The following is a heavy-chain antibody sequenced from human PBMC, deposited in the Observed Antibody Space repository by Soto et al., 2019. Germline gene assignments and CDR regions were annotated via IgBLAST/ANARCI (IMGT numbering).Heavy chain of an antibody. CDR1: GYTFTSYD. Sequence: ASVKVSCKASGYTFTSYDINWVRQATGQGLEWMGRMNPNSGITDYAQKFQGRVTITANKSTSTAYMELSSLRSEDTAVYYCARDLVVVPAAIRDAFDIWGQGTMVTVSS. J-gene: IGHJ3*02. D-gene: IGHD2-2*01. CDR2: MNPNSGIT. V-gene: IGHV1-8*01. CDR3: ARDLVVVPAAIRDAFDI.